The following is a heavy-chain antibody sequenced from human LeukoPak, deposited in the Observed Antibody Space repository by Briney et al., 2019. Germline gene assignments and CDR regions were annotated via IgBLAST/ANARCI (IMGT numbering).Heavy chain of an antibody. CDR1: GYTFTSYD. CDR2: MNPNSGNT. J-gene: IGHJ4*02. D-gene: IGHD2-21*02. Sequence: ASVKVSCKASGYTFTSYDFNWVRQATGQGLEWMGWMNPNSGNTGYAQKFQGRVTITRNTSISTAYMELSSVTAADTAVYYCATNCGGDCYSFDYWGQGTLVTVSS. V-gene: IGHV1-8*03. CDR3: ATNCGGDCYSFDY.